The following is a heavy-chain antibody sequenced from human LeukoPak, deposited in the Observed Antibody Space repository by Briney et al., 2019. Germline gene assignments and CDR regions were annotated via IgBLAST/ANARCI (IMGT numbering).Heavy chain of an antibody. CDR2: INLSGST. CDR1: GGSFTGYY. CDR3: ARGGIRNRHYYFYMDV. Sequence: SETLSLTCAVYGGSFTGYYWSWIRQPPGKGLEWIGEINLSGSTSYNPSLKSRVTISVDTSKNQFSLKLDSVTAADTAVYYCARGGIRNRHYYFYMDVWGKGTTVTVSS. J-gene: IGHJ6*03. V-gene: IGHV4-34*01. D-gene: IGHD1-14*01.